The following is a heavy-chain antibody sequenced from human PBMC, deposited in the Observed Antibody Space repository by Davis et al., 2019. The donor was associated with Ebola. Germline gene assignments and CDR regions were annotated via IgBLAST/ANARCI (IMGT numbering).Heavy chain of an antibody. J-gene: IGHJ4*02. CDR3: ARAGEGWLQLPDY. Sequence: MPSETLSLTCSVSGDSISNYYWSWIRQSPGKGLEWIGYISSSGSTNYNPSLKGRVTISIDTSKNQFSLKLSSVTAADTAVYYCARAGEGWLQLPDYWGQGTLVTVSS. CDR1: GDSISNYY. CDR2: ISSSGST. V-gene: IGHV4-59*01. D-gene: IGHD5-24*01.